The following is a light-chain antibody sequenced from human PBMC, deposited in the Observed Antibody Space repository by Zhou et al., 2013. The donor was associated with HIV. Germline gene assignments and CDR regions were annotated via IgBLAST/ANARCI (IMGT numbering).Light chain of an antibody. CDR2: GAS. CDR3: QQRSDWPPLFT. J-gene: IGKJ3*01. V-gene: IGKV3D-20*02. Sequence: EIVLTQSPGTLSLSPGERATLSCRASQRISTNYLAWYQQKPGQAPRLLIYGASSRAIGIPDRFSGSGSGTDFTLTISSLEPEDFAVYYCQQRSDWPPLFTFGPGTKVDIK. CDR1: QRISTNY.